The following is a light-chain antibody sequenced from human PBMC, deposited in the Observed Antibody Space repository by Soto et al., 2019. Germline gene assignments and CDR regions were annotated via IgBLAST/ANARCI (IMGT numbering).Light chain of an antibody. V-gene: IGKV1-5*01. Sequence: DIQMTQSPSTLSASVGDRVTITCRASQSISSWLAWYQQKPGKAPKLLIYDASSLESGVPSRFSGSGSGTEFTLPISSLQPEDFATDDCQQYNSYLYTCGQGTKLEIK. CDR2: DAS. CDR3: QQYNSYLYT. J-gene: IGKJ2*01. CDR1: QSISSW.